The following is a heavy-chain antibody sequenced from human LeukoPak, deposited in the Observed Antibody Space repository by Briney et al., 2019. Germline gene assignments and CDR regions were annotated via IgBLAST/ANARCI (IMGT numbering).Heavy chain of an antibody. V-gene: IGHV4-30-2*01. Sequence: PSQTLPLTCAVSGGSISSGGYSWSWIRQPPGKGLEWIGYIYHSGSTYYNPSLKSRVTISVDRSKNQFSLKLSSVTAADTAVYYCASSDVVRGVIFDYWGQGTLVTVSS. CDR3: ASSDVVRGVIFDY. CDR2: IYHSGST. CDR1: GGSISSGGYS. J-gene: IGHJ4*02. D-gene: IGHD3-10*01.